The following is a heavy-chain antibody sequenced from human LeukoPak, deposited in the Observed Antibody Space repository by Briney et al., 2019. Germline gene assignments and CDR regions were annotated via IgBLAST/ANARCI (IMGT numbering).Heavy chain of an antibody. CDR1: GFTFSSYG. Sequence: PGGSLRLSCAASGFTFSSYGMHWVRQAPGKGLEWVAVISYDGSNKYYADSVKGRFTISRDNSKNTLYLQMNSLRAEDTAVYYCAKEGSGWSQGTNDYYGMDVWAQGTTVTVSS. CDR2: ISYDGSNK. CDR3: AKEGSGWSQGTNDYYGMDV. V-gene: IGHV3-30*18. D-gene: IGHD6-19*01. J-gene: IGHJ6*02.